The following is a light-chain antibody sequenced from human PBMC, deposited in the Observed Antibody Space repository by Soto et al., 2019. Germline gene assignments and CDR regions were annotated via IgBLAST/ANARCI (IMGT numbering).Light chain of an antibody. J-gene: IGKJ1*01. V-gene: IGKV3-15*01. CDR3: QQDNSSPPWT. Sequence: EIVMTQSPATLSVSPGERATLSCRASQSVSGNLAWYQQKPGQAPRLLIYGASTRATAIPARFSGSGSGTEFILISSSLQAEDFAFYYYQQDNSSPPWTFGEGTKVEIK. CDR2: GAS. CDR1: QSVSGN.